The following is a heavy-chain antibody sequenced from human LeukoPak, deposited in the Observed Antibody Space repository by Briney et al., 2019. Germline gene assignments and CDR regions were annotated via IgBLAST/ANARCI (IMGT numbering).Heavy chain of an antibody. CDR1: GYSFTNYW. CDR3: ARHRLRYGDHKTHGAFDI. V-gene: IGHV5-51*01. CDR2: IYPGDSDT. D-gene: IGHD4-17*01. Sequence: GESLKISCKGSGYSFTNYWIGWVRQMPGKGLEWMGIIYPGDSDTRYNPSFQGQVTISADKSISTAYLQWSSLKASDTAMYYCARHRLRYGDHKTHGAFDIWGQGTMVTVSS. J-gene: IGHJ3*02.